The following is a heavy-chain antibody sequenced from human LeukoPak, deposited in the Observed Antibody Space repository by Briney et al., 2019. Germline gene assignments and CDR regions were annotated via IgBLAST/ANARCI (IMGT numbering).Heavy chain of an antibody. CDR2: ISPNSGGT. Sequence: ASVKVSCKASGYTFTGYYMHWVRQAPGQGLEWMGWISPNSGGTNYAQKFQGRVTMTRDTSISTAYMELSRLRSDDTAVYYCARQAVAGQYYFDYWGQGTLVTVSS. J-gene: IGHJ4*02. D-gene: IGHD6-19*01. V-gene: IGHV1-2*02. CDR1: GYTFTGYY. CDR3: ARQAVAGQYYFDY.